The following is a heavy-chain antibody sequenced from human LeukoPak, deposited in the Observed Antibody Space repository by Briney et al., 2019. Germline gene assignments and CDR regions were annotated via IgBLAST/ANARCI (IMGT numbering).Heavy chain of an antibody. V-gene: IGHV4-34*01. Sequence: PSETLSLTCAVSGGSLSGYYWTWIRQPPGKGLEWIGDINHSGSTNYNPSLKSRVTISVDTSKKQFFLNLSSVTAADTAVYCCARARGDYGRSFDYWGQGTLVTVSS. CDR3: ARARGDYGRSFDY. CDR1: GGSLSGYY. CDR2: INHSGST. J-gene: IGHJ4*02. D-gene: IGHD4-17*01.